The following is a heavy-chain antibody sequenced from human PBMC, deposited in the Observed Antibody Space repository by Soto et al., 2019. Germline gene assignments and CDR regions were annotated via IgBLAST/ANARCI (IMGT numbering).Heavy chain of an antibody. CDR2: IYYSGST. CDR3: ARGLWFGDFRFDY. V-gene: IGHV4-59*01. D-gene: IGHD3-10*01. CDR1: GGSISSYY. Sequence: QVQLQESGPGLVKPSETLSLTCTVSGGSISSYYWSWIRQPPGKGLEWIGYIYYSGSTNYNPSLKSRVTISVDTSKNQFSLKLSSVTAADTAVDYCARGLWFGDFRFDYWGQGTLVTVSS. J-gene: IGHJ4*02.